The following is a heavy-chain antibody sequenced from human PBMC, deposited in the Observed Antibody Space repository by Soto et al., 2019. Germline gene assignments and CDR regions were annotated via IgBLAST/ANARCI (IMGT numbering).Heavy chain of an antibody. V-gene: IGHV3-15*07. D-gene: IGHD1-26*01. Sequence: PVGSLRLSCAVSGFPFNNAWINWVRQVPGKGLEWVGRVKSKADGGSGDYAAPVKGRFVVSRDDSKDIVYLQMNSLKIEDTGVYYCNTDSRTTLPEIRFDYWGHGTQVTVSS. CDR1: GFPFNNAW. J-gene: IGHJ4*01. CDR2: VKSKADGGSG. CDR3: NTDSRTTLPEIRFDY.